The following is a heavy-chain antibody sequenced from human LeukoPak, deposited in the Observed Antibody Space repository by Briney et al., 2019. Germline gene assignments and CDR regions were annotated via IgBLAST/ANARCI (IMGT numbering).Heavy chain of an antibody. CDR2: ISSSSHDI. V-gene: IGHV3-21*01. CDR3: ARDPAGSGRLDY. J-gene: IGHJ4*02. Sequence: GGSLRLSCAASGFTFSSYTMNWVRQAPGKGLEWVSYISSSSHDIYYADSVKGRFTISRDNAKNSLYLQMNSLRAEDTAVYYCARDPAGSGRLDYWGQGTLVTVSS. CDR1: GFTFSSYT. D-gene: IGHD1-26*01.